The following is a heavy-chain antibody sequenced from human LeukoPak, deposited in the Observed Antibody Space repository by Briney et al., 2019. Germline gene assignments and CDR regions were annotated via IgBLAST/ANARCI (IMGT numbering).Heavy chain of an antibody. V-gene: IGHV3-48*01. D-gene: IGHD2-15*01. CDR2: INSRGSTI. CDR3: ARGYSRAAFDI. J-gene: IGHJ3*02. Sequence: GGSLRLSCAASGFTFSSYTMNWLRQAPGKGLECVSYINSRGSTISYADSVKGRFTISRDNAKNSLLLQMNSLRAEDTALYYCARGYSRAAFDIWGQGTVVAVSS. CDR1: GFTFSSYT.